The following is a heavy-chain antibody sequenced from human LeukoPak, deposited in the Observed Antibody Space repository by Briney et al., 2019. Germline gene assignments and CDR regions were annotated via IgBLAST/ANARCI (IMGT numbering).Heavy chain of an antibody. Sequence: GGALRLSCAGSALIFSGHCMNWVRHTPGKGLEWVARIKEDGSERQYVNSVKGRFSISRDNTKGSLFLQLNSLRAEDTAVYYCARDLGYCTNGVCHSGFDYWGQGTLVAVSS. D-gene: IGHD2-8*01. CDR1: ALIFSGHC. J-gene: IGHJ4*02. V-gene: IGHV3-7*03. CDR3: ARDLGYCTNGVCHSGFDY. CDR2: IKEDGSER.